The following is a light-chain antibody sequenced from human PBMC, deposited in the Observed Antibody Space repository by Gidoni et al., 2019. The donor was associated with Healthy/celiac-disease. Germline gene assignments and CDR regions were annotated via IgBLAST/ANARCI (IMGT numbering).Light chain of an antibody. J-gene: IGKJ1*01. CDR2: AAS. V-gene: IGKV1-NL1*01. Sequence: DIQITHSPSSLSASVGDRVTITCGASQSMSNSLAWYQQKPGKAPKLLLYAASSLESGVPSSFSGSGSGTDYTLTISSLQAEDFATYYCQQYYSTPWTFGQGTKVEIK. CDR3: QQYYSTPWT. CDR1: QSMSNS.